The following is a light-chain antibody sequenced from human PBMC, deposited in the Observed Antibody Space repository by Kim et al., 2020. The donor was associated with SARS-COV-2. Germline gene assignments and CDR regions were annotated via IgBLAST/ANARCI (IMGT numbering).Light chain of an antibody. V-gene: IGKV3-20*01. Sequence: EIVLTQSPGTLSLSPGERATLSCRASQSVSSSYLAWYQQKPGQAPRLLIYHASSRATGIPDRFSGSGSGTDFTLTISRLEPEDFAVYHCQQYGNSPSTFGQGTRLEIK. CDR2: HAS. CDR3: QQYGNSPST. J-gene: IGKJ5*01. CDR1: QSVSSSY.